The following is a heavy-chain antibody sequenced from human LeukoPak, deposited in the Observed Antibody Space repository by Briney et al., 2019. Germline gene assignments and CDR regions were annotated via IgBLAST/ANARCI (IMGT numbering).Heavy chain of an antibody. V-gene: IGHV3-23*01. Sequence: GGSLRLSCIVSGFTLSSYEMTWFRQAPGKGLECVSGINWNGGSTGYADSVKGRFTISRDNSKNTLYLQMNSLSAEDTAVYYCAKADPGIAAADTNFDYWGQGTLVTVSS. CDR2: INWNGGST. D-gene: IGHD6-13*01. J-gene: IGHJ4*02. CDR1: GFTLSSYE. CDR3: AKADPGIAAADTNFDY.